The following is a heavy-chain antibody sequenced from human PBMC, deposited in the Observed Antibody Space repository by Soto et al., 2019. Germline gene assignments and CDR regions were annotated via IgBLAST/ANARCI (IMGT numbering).Heavy chain of an antibody. CDR2: ISAYNGNT. CDR1: GYTFTSYG. J-gene: IGHJ4*02. Sequence: VASVKVSCKASGYTFTSYGISWVRQAPGQGLEWMGWISAYNGNTNYAQKLQGRVTMTTDTSTSTAYMELRSLRSDDTAVYYCARVSVYYYDSSGYPDFDYWGQGTLVTVSS. CDR3: ARVSVYYYDSSGYPDFDY. V-gene: IGHV1-18*01. D-gene: IGHD3-22*01.